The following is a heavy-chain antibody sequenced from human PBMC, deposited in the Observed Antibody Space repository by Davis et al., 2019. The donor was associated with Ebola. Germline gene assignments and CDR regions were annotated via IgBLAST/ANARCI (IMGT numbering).Heavy chain of an antibody. CDR2: INHSGST. V-gene: IGHV4-34*01. Sequence: MPSETLSLTCAVYGGSFKGYYWSWIRQPPGKGLEWIGEINHSGSTNYNPSLKSRVTISVDTSKNQFSLKLSSVTAADTAVYYCARGPDCSGGSCYSGSWGYKNYWGQGTMVTVSS. J-gene: IGHJ4*02. CDR3: ARGPDCSGGSCYSGSWGYKNY. D-gene: IGHD2-15*01. CDR1: GGSFKGYY.